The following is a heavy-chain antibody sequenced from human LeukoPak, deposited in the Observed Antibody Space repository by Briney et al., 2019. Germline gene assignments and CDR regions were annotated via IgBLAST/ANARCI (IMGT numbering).Heavy chain of an antibody. V-gene: IGHV3-33*01. CDR1: GFTFSSYG. D-gene: IGHD1-1*01. CDR2: IWYDGSNK. Sequence: QSGGSLRLSCAASGFTFSSYGMHWVRQAPGKGLEWVAVIWYDGSNKYYADSVKGRFPISRDNSKNTLYLQMNSLRAEDTAVYYCARVERRVLYYGMDVWGQGTTVTVSS. CDR3: ARVERRVLYYGMDV. J-gene: IGHJ6*02.